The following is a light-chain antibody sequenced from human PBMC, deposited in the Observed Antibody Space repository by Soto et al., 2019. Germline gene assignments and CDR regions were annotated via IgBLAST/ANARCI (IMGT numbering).Light chain of an antibody. J-gene: IGLJ1*01. CDR3: QSYDSSLSEV. CDR2: GNS. CDR1: SSNIVAGYD. V-gene: IGLV1-40*01. Sequence: QSALTQPPSVSGAPGQRVTISCTGSSSNIVAGYDVHWYQQLPGTAPKLLIYGNSNRPSGVPDRFSGSKSGTSASLAITGLQAEDEADYYCQSYDSSLSEVFGTGTKLTVL.